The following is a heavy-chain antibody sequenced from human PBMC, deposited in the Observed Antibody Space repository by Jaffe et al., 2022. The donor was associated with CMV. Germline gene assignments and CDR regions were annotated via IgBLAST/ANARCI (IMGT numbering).Heavy chain of an antibody. CDR3: AKMGRATVTTRTGPFDY. Sequence: EVQLVESGGGLVQPGGSLKLSCAASGFTFSSYAMSWVRQAPGKGLEWVSGISGSGGSTYYADSVKGRFTISRDNSKNTLYLQMNSLRAEDTAVYYCAKMGRATVTTRTGPFDYWGQGILVTVSS. CDR2: ISGSGGST. J-gene: IGHJ4*02. CDR1: GFTFSSYA. D-gene: IGHD4-17*01. V-gene: IGHV3-23*04.